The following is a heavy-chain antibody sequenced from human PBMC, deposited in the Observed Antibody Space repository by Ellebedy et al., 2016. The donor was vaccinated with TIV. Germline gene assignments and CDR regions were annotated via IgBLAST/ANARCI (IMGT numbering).Heavy chain of an antibody. V-gene: IGHV3-7*03. D-gene: IGHD2-15*01. J-gene: IGHJ4*02. CDR2: INKDGREK. CDR1: GFTFSFYW. CDR3: ARDRHCVGGRCYSV. Sequence: GESLKISCAGSGFTFSFYWMSWVRQAPGKGPEWVANINKDGREKFYVDSVKGRFTISRDNAKNSLYLQMNSLRVEYTAVYYCARDRHCVGGRCYSVWGQGTLVTVSS.